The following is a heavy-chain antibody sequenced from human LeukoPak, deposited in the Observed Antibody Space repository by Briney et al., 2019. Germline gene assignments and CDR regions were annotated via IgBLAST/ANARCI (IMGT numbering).Heavy chain of an antibody. CDR1: GFTFSSYG. CDR3: AKSNIVVVVAAIREAPMDV. V-gene: IGHV3-30*18. J-gene: IGHJ6*02. D-gene: IGHD2-15*01. CDR2: ISYDGSNK. Sequence: GRSLRLSCAASGFTFSSYGMHWVRQAPGKGLEWVAVISYDGSNKYYADSVKGRFTISRDNSKNTLYLQMNSLRAEDTAVYYCAKSNIVVVVAAIREAPMDVWGQGITVTVSS.